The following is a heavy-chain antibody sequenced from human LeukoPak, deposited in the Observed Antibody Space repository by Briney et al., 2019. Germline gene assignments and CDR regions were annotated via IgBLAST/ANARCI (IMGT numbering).Heavy chain of an antibody. CDR2: IKQDGSEK. D-gene: IGHD6-19*01. Sequence: GGSLRLSCAASGFTFNNYWMSWVRQAPGRGLEWVANIKQDGSEKYYVGSVRGRFTISRDNAKNSLYLQMNSLRAEDTAVYYCARGGGWYVGHDYWGQGTLVTVSS. V-gene: IGHV3-7*04. J-gene: IGHJ4*02. CDR1: GFTFNNYW. CDR3: ARGGGWYVGHDY.